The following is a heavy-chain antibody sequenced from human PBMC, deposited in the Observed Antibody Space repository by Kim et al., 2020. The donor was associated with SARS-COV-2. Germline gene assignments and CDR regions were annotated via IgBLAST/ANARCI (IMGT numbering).Heavy chain of an antibody. CDR3: AKDGVFGEPIGAFDI. CDR2: ISGDGGST. V-gene: IGHV3-43*02. CDR1: GFTFDDYA. Sequence: GGSLRLSCAASGFTFDDYAMHWVRQAPGKGLEWVSLISGDGGSTYYADSVKGRFTISRDNSKNSLYLQMNSLRTEDTALYYCAKDGVFGEPIGAFDIWGQGTMVTVSS. J-gene: IGHJ3*02. D-gene: IGHD3-10*02.